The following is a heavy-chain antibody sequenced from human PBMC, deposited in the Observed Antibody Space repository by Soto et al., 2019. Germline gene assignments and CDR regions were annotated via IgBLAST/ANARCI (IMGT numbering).Heavy chain of an antibody. J-gene: IGHJ4*02. D-gene: IGHD3-10*01. CDR2: IKQDGSDK. CDR3: ARQTRAPES. V-gene: IGHV3-7*03. CDR1: GFTFSSYW. Sequence: EVQLVESGGGLVQPGGSLRLSCAASGFTFSSYWMTWVRQAPGKGLECVANIKQDGSDKYYVDSVKGRFTISRDNAKNSLYLQMNSLRVEDTAVCYCARQTRAPESWGQGTLVTVSS.